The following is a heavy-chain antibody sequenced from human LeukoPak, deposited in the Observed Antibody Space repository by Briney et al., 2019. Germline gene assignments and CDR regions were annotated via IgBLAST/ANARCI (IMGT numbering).Heavy chain of an antibody. Sequence: PSGTLSLTCGVSGGSISNTNWWTWVRQPPGKGLEWIGEVNLQGSTNYNPSLKSRVAISVDKSENHISLKLTSVTAADTAVYYCARARGTAYSGYVHDYWGQGTLVTVSS. CDR3: ARARGTAYSGYVHDY. J-gene: IGHJ4*02. CDR1: GGSISNTNW. CDR2: VNLQGST. D-gene: IGHD5-12*01. V-gene: IGHV4-4*02.